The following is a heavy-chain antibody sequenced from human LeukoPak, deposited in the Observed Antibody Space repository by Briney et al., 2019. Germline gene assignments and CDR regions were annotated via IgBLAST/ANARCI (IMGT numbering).Heavy chain of an antibody. CDR2: IKQDGSEK. J-gene: IGHJ3*01. V-gene: IGHV3-7*01. CDR3: ARDRVGDSDAFDV. CDR1: GYRFSNNW. Sequence: GGSLRLSCAASGYRFSNNWMSWVRQAPGKGLEWVANIKQDGSEKYYVDSVKGRFTVSRDNAKSSLYLQMSSLRAEDTAIYYCARDRVGDSDAFDVWGQGTVVTVSS. D-gene: IGHD2-21*01.